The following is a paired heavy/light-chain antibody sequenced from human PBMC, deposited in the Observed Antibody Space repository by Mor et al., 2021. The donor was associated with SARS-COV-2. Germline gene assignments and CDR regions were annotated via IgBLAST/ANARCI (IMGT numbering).Light chain of an antibody. J-gene: IGKJ1*01. CDR2: KAS. V-gene: IGKV1-5*03. CDR3: QQYDSYWT. Sequence: DIQMTQSPSTLSASVGDRVTITCRASQSISSWLAWYQQKPGKAPKVLIYKASSLESGVPSRFSGSGSGTEFTLTISSLQPDDFATYYCQQYDSYWTFGQGTKVEIK. CDR1: QSISSW.
Heavy chain of an antibody. V-gene: IGHV4-59*01. CDR1: GGSLSSYY. CDR2: IYYSGST. D-gene: IGHD6-19*01. J-gene: IGHJ4*02. Sequence: QVQLQESGPGLVKPSETLSLTCTVSGGSLSSYYWGWIRQPPGKGLEWIGYIYYSGSTNYNPSLKSRVSISVDTSKNQFSLKLSSVTAADTAVYYCARAGSSGWYVDYWGQGTLVTVSS. CDR3: ARAGSSGWYVDY.